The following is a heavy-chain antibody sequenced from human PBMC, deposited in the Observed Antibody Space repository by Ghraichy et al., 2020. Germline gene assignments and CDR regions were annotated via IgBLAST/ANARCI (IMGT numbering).Heavy chain of an antibody. V-gene: IGHV4-59*01. CDR2: IYYSGST. CDR1: GGSISSYY. Sequence: SETLSLTCTVSGGSISSYYWSWIRQPPGKGLEWIGYIYYSGSTNYNPSLKSRVTISVDTSKNQFSLKLSSVTAADTAVYYCALLDLSGIAAAGTNQRFDYWGQGTLVTVSS. J-gene: IGHJ4*02. CDR3: ALLDLSGIAAAGTNQRFDY. D-gene: IGHD6-13*01.